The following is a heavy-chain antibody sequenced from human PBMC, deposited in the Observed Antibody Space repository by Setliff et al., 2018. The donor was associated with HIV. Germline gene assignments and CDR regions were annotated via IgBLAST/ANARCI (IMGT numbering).Heavy chain of an antibody. J-gene: IGHJ3*02. CDR3: AGPRGDEAFDI. CDR1: GDTSSTYA. D-gene: IGHD3-10*01. CDR2: FIPILDIT. Sequence: ASVKVSCKASGDTSSTYAINWVRQAPGQGLEWMGQFIPILDITNYAQKFQGRVTITADKSTNTMYMEMTSLTSEDTAVYYCAGPRGDEAFDIWGQGTMVTVTS. V-gene: IGHV1-69*10.